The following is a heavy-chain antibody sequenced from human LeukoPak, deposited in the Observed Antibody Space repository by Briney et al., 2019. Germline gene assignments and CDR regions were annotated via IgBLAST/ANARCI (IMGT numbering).Heavy chain of an antibody. V-gene: IGHV4-61*02. D-gene: IGHD3-9*01. Sequence: SETLSLTCIVSGNSISSGDYYWSWIRQPAGKGLEWIGRIYTSGSTTYNPSLKSRVTISGDTSENQFSLRLSSVTAADTAVYYCAKEGGYFDWPFTFDYWGQGTLVTVSS. CDR3: AKEGGYFDWPFTFDY. J-gene: IGHJ4*02. CDR2: IYTSGST. CDR1: GNSISSGDYY.